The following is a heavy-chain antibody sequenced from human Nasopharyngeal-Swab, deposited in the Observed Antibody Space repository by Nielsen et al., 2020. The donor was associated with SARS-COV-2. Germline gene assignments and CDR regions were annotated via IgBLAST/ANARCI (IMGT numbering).Heavy chain of an antibody. Sequence: GESLKIPCAASGFTFSSYGMHWVRQAPGKGLEWVAVIWYDGSNKYYADSVKGRFTISRDNSKNTLYLQMNSLRAEDTAVYYCARDSQERFDYWGQGTLVTVSS. CDR2: IWYDGSNK. J-gene: IGHJ4*02. CDR3: ARDSQERFDY. CDR1: GFTFSSYG. V-gene: IGHV3-33*01. D-gene: IGHD1-1*01.